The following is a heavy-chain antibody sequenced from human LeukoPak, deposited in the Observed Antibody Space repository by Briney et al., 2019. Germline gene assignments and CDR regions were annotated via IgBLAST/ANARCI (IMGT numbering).Heavy chain of an antibody. Sequence: GASVKVSCKASGYTFTGYYMHWVRQAPGQGLEWMGWINPNSGGTNYAQKFQGRVTMTRDTSISTAYMELSRLRSEDTAVYYCATDLPHRAYYYYMDVWGKGTTVTVSS. CDR2: INPNSGGT. J-gene: IGHJ6*03. V-gene: IGHV1-2*02. CDR1: GYTFTGYY. CDR3: ATDLPHRAYYYYMDV.